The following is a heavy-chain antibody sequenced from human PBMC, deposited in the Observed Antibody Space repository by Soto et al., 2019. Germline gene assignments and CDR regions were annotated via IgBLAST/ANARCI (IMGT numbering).Heavy chain of an antibody. J-gene: IGHJ4*02. CDR2: IKPNSGGT. Sequence: QVQLVQSGAEVKKPGASVKVSCKASGYTFTGYYMHWVRQAPGQGLEWMGWIKPNSGGTNYAQKFQGWVTMTRDTSISTAYMELSRLRSADTAVYYCARDAGGDEAPMDYWGQGTLVTVSS. D-gene: IGHD1-26*01. CDR3: ARDAGGDEAPMDY. V-gene: IGHV1-2*04. CDR1: GYTFTGYY.